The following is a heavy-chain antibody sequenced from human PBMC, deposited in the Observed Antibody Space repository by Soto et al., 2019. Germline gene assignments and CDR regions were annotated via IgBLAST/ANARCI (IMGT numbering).Heavy chain of an antibody. CDR2: IYPGDSDT. D-gene: IGHD4-17*01. Sequence: GESLKISCKGSGYSFTSYWIGWVRQMPGKGLEWMGIIYPGDSDTRYSPSFQGQVTISADKSISTAYLQWSSLKASDTAMYYCARDPTTVTTIYYFDYWGQGTLVTVSS. V-gene: IGHV5-51*01. J-gene: IGHJ4*02. CDR1: GYSFTSYW. CDR3: ARDPTTVTTIYYFDY.